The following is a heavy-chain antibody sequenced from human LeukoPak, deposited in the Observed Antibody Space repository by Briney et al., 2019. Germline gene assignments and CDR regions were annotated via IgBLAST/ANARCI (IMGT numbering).Heavy chain of an antibody. CDR2: INPNSGDT. CDR3: ARGWWTQLWTNSYFDY. J-gene: IGHJ4*02. D-gene: IGHD5-18*01. V-gene: IGHV1-2*02. CDR1: GYTFTDHY. Sequence: ASVKVSCKASGYTFTDHYIYWVRQAPGQVLEWMGWINPNSGDTNYTQKFQGRVTMISDTSISTAYMELTRLISDDTAVYYCARGWWTQLWTNSYFDYWGQGTLVTVSS.